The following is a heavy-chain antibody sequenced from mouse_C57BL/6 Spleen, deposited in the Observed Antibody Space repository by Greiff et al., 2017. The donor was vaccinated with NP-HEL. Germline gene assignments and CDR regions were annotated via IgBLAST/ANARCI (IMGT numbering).Heavy chain of an antibody. V-gene: IGHV7-1*01. CDR3: ARDARDSNYVGYFDY. CDR2: SRNKANDYTT. CDR1: GFTFSDFY. J-gene: IGHJ2*01. Sequence: DVKLVESGGGLVQSGRSLRLSCATSGFTFSDFYMEWVRQAPGKGLEWIAASRNKANDYTTENSASVKGRFIVSRDTSQSILYLQMNALRAEDTAIYYCARDARDSNYVGYFDYWGQGTTLTVSS. D-gene: IGHD2-5*01.